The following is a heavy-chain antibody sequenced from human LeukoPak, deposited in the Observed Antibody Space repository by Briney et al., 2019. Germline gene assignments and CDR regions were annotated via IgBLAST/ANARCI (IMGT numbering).Heavy chain of an antibody. V-gene: IGHV3-30*18. CDR3: AKVGYSSSWNYYYYGMDV. J-gene: IGHJ6*02. CDR1: GFTFSSFG. CDR2: ILYDGSNK. D-gene: IGHD6-13*01. Sequence: GGSLRLSCAASGFTFSSFGMHWVRQAPGKGLEWVAVILYDGSNKYYADPVKGRFTISRDDSKNTLYLQMNSLRAEDTAVYYCAKVGYSSSWNYYYYGMDVWGQGTTVTVSS.